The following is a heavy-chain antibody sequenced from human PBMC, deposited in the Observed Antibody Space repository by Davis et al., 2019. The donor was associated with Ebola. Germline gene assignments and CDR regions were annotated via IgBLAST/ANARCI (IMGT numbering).Heavy chain of an antibody. CDR1: GFTFSSYS. J-gene: IGHJ4*02. Sequence: PGGSLRLSCVASGFTFSSYSMNWVRQAPGKGLEWVSYISSSSSTIYYADSVKGRFTISRDNAKNSLYLQMNSLRDEDTAVYYCAKDGEVLWFRESGFDYWGQGTLVTVSS. CDR3: AKDGEVLWFRESGFDY. CDR2: ISSSSSTI. D-gene: IGHD3-10*01. V-gene: IGHV3-48*02.